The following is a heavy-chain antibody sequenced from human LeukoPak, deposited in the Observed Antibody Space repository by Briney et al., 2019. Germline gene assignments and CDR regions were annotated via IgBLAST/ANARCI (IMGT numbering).Heavy chain of an antibody. Sequence: GGALRLPCAPSGLTFDEYFMHWLGPAPGRGVAGVSWMYLNKCVLGHPDSVKGRFSISRDNAKDSLYLQMNSLRAEDAALYYCAKDSGPWLGIAAADFGVFLYGMDVWGQGTTVTVSS. CDR2: MYLNKCVL. D-gene: IGHD6-13*01. J-gene: IGHJ6*02. CDR3: AKDSGPWLGIAAADFGVFLYGMDV. CDR1: GLTFDEYF. V-gene: IGHV3-9*01.